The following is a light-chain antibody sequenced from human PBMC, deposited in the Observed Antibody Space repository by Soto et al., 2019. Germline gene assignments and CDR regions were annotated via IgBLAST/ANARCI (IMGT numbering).Light chain of an antibody. CDR1: SSDVGGYNY. CDR3: RSYTSSSAPVV. CDR2: DVS. J-gene: IGLJ2*01. Sequence: QSVLTQPASVSGSPGQSITISCTGTSSDVGGYNYVSWYQQHPGKAPKLMIYDVSNRPSGVSNRFSGSKSGTTASLAISGLQAEDEADYYCRSYTSSSAPVVFGGGTQLTVL. V-gene: IGLV2-14*01.